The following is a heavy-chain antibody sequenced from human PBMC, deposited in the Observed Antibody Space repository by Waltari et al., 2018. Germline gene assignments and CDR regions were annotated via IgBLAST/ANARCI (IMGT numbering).Heavy chain of an antibody. CDR1: GLPFTPYT. CDR3: AKDEGARLAPTFGMDA. V-gene: IGHV3-23*01. Sequence: EMQLLESGGGLVRPGGSLRLSCAASGLPFTPYTWNWVRQAPGKGLEWVAVMTASGLMDYGDSVKGRFIISRDNSKNTLYLEMYRLRVEDTARYYCAKDEGARLAPTFGMDAWGQGTTVIVSS. D-gene: IGHD6-6*01. CDR2: MTASGLM. J-gene: IGHJ6*02.